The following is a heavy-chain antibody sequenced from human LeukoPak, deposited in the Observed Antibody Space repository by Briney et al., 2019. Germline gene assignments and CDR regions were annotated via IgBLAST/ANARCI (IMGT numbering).Heavy chain of an antibody. CDR3: AKTFGWPYYFDY. J-gene: IGHJ4*02. V-gene: IGHV3-23*01. Sequence: PGGSLRLSCAASGFTFSSYGMSWVRQAPGKGLEWVSAISGGGGTTYYADSVKGRFPISRDNSKNTLYLEMNSLRAEDTAVYYCAKTFGWPYYFDYWGQGTLVTVSS. D-gene: IGHD2/OR15-2a*01. CDR1: GFTFSSYG. CDR2: ISGGGGTT.